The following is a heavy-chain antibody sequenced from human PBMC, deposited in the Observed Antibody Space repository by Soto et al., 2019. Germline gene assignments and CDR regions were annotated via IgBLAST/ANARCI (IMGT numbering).Heavy chain of an antibody. CDR3: ARAVIDRRFYYYYYMDV. CDR1: GGSISSYY. Sequence: SETLSLTCTVSGGSISSYYWSWIRQPPGKGLEWIGYIYYSGSTNYNPSLKSRVTISVDTSKNQFSLKLSSVTAADTAVYYCARAVIDRRFYYYYYMDVWGKGTTVTVSS. V-gene: IGHV4-59*01. CDR2: IYYSGST. J-gene: IGHJ6*03.